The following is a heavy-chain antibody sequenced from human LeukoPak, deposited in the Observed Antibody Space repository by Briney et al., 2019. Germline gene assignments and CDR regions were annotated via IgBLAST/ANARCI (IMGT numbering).Heavy chain of an antibody. D-gene: IGHD6-25*01. CDR1: GGSISSSSYY. Sequence: ETLSLTCTVSGGSISSSSYYWGWIRQPPGKGLEWIGEINHSGSTNYNPSLKSRVTISVDTSKNQFSLELSSVAAADTAVYYCAILLGRVSSDGDWFDPWGQGTLVTVSS. J-gene: IGHJ5*02. CDR2: INHSGST. V-gene: IGHV4-39*07. CDR3: AILLGRVSSDGDWFDP.